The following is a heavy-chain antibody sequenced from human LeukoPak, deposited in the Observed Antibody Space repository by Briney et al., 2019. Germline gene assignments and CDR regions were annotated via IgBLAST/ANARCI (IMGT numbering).Heavy chain of an antibody. D-gene: IGHD6-19*01. J-gene: IGHJ4*02. CDR2: INPSGTST. V-gene: IGHV1-46*01. CDR3: ARHDLGGTSPFDY. CDR1: GGTFSHYA. Sequence: GSSVKVSCKASGGTFSHYAISWVRQAPGHGLESMGIINPSGTSTTYAQKFQGRVTMTRDTSTSTDFMELSSLRPEDTAVYYCARHDLGGTSPFDYWGQGALVTVSS.